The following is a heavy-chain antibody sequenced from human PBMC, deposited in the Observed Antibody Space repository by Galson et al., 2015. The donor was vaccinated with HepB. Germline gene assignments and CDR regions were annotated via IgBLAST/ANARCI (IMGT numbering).Heavy chain of an antibody. Sequence: SLRLSCAASGFTFSGSAMHWVRQASGKGLEWVGRIRSKANSYATAYAASVKGRFTISRDDSKNTAYLQMNSLKTEDTAVYYCTRPTTGSADDYWGQGTLSPSPQ. D-gene: IGHD4-11*01. CDR2: IRSKANSYAT. J-gene: IGHJ4*02. V-gene: IGHV3-73*01. CDR1: GFTFSGSA. CDR3: TRPTTGSADDY.